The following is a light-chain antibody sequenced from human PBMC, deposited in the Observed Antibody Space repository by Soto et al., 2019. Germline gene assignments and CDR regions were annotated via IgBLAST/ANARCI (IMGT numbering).Light chain of an antibody. CDR2: ELI. CDR1: SDNIGRFSF. CDR3: SSYETTSRRL. V-gene: IGLV2-14*01. J-gene: IGLJ1*01. Sequence: QSVLTQPASVSGSPGQSIIISCTGTSDNIGRFSFVSWYQQHPGKAPKLLIYELIKRPSGISDRFSGSKSGNTASLTISGLQAEDEADYYCSSYETTSRRLFGTGTKVTVL.